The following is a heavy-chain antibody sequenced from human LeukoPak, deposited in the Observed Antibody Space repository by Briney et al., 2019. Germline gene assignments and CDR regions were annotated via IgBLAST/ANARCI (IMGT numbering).Heavy chain of an antibody. CDR1: GGSISSGGYY. D-gene: IGHD3-10*01. CDR3: ARGTMVRGSQYRYYFDY. CDR2: IYYSGST. Sequence: SQTLSLTCTVSGGSISSGGYYWSWIRQHPGKGLEWIGYIYYSGSTYYNPSLKSRVTISVDTSKNQFSLKLSPVAAADTAVYYCARGTMVRGSQYRYYFDYWGQGTLVTVSS. J-gene: IGHJ4*02. V-gene: IGHV4-31*03.